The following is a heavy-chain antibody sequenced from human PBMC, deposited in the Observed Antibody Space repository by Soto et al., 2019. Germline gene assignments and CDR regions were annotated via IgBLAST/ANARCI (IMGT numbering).Heavy chain of an antibody. V-gene: IGHV3-30*18. CDR1: GFTFSSYG. D-gene: IGHD3-22*01. Sequence: LRLSCAASGFTFSSYGMHWVRDAGVKGLEWVAVISYDGSNKYYADSVKGRFTISRDNSKNTLYLQMNSLRAEDTAVYYCAKESGLSRYDRPTGYFDYWGQGTLVTVSS. CDR2: ISYDGSNK. J-gene: IGHJ4*02. CDR3: AKESGLSRYDRPTGYFDY.